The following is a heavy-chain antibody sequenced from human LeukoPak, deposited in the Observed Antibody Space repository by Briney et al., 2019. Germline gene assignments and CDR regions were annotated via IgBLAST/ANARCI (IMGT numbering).Heavy chain of an antibody. Sequence: PGGSLRLSCAASGFTFSSYAMSWVRQAPGKGLEWVSYISSSGSTIYYADSVKGRFTISRDNAKNSLYLQMNSLRAEDTAVYYCARVFPYLTVTLPLYYYYYMDVWGKGTTVTVSS. D-gene: IGHD4-17*01. V-gene: IGHV3-48*04. CDR1: GFTFSSYA. CDR2: ISSSGSTI. J-gene: IGHJ6*03. CDR3: ARVFPYLTVTLPLYYYYYMDV.